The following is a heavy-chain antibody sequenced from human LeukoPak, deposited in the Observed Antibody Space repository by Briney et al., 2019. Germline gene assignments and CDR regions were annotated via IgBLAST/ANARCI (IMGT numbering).Heavy chain of an antibody. Sequence: PGGSLRLSCAASGFTVSSNYMSWVRQAPGKGLEWVSVIYSGGSTYYADSVKGRFTISRDNSKNTLYLQMNSLRAEDTAVYYCARDSSSWYRAYSYGMDVWGQGTTVTVSS. J-gene: IGHJ6*02. D-gene: IGHD6-13*01. V-gene: IGHV3-53*01. CDR2: IYSGGST. CDR3: ARDSSSWYRAYSYGMDV. CDR1: GFTVSSNY.